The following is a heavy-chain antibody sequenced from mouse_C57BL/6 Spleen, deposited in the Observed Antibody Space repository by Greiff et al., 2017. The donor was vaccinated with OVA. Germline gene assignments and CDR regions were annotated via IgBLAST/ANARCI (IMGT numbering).Heavy chain of an antibody. CDR2: IYPSDSET. CDR1: GYTFTSYW. J-gene: IGHJ4*01. V-gene: IGHV1-61*01. CDR3: ARCGNYDYAMDY. D-gene: IGHD2-1*01. Sequence: QVQLQQPGAELVRPGSSVKLSCKASGYTFTSYWMDWVKQRPGQGLEWIGNIYPSDSETHYNQKFKDKATLTVDKSSSTAYMQLSRLTSEDSAVYYCARCGNYDYAMDYWGQGTSVTVSS.